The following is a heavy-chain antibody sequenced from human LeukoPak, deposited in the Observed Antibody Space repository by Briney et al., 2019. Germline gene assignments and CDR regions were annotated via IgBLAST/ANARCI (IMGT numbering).Heavy chain of an antibody. D-gene: IGHD6-13*01. J-gene: IGHJ5*02. CDR1: GYTFTSYY. V-gene: IGHV1-46*01. CDR2: INPSGGST. Sequence: ASVKVSCKASGYTFTSYYMHWVRQAPGQGLEWMGIINPSGGSTSYAQKFQGRVTMTTDTSTSTAYMELRSLRSDDTAVYYCARTLGIAAANARQNWFDPWGQGTLVTVSS. CDR3: ARTLGIAAANARQNWFDP.